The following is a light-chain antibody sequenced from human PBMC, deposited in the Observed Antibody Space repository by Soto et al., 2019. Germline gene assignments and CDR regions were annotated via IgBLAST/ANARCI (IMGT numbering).Light chain of an antibody. Sequence: DIQMTQSPASLSVSVGDRVTITCRASQSINNYLNWYLQRPGQAPKLLIRSASTLQRGVPSSFSGSGSRTEFTLTIADLQPVDFGTYYCQQSLTMPITFGHGTRLDIK. CDR3: QQSLTMPIT. V-gene: IGKV1-39*01. J-gene: IGKJ5*01. CDR1: QSINNY. CDR2: SAS.